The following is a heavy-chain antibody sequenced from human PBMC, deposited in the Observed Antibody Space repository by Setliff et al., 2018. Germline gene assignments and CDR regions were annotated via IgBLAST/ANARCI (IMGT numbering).Heavy chain of an antibody. CDR1: GGSISSYY. CDR3: AREWGSSSWSSPRYYYYGMDV. CDR2: IYYSGST. V-gene: IGHV4-59*01. D-gene: IGHD6-13*01. J-gene: IGHJ6*02. Sequence: PSETLSLTCTVSGGSISSYYWSWTRQPPGKGLEWIAYIYYSGSTNYNPSLKSRVTISVDTSKNQFSLKLSSVTAADTAVYYCAREWGSSSWSSPRYYYYGMDVWGQGTTVTVSS.